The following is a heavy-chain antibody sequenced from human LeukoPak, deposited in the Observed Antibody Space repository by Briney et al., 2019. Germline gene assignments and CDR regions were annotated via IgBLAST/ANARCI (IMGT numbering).Heavy chain of an antibody. CDR2: ISYDGINN. V-gene: IGHV3-30*03. CDR1: GFTFSSYG. Sequence: GGSLRLSCAASGFTFSSYGMHWVRQAPGKGLEWVAVISYDGINNYYADSVKGRFTISRDNSKKTLYLQMNSLRAEDTAVYYCARDDNWGFDYWGQGALVTVSS. CDR3: ARDDNWGFDY. D-gene: IGHD7-27*01. J-gene: IGHJ4*02.